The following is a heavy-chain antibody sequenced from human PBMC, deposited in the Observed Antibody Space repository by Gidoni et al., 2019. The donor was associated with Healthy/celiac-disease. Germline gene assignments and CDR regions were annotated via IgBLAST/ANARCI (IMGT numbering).Heavy chain of an antibody. V-gene: IGHV3-15*01. CDR2: IKSKPDGGTT. CDR1: GFTFSNAW. CDR3: TTVYDYVWGSYRYRLDY. D-gene: IGHD3-16*02. J-gene: IGHJ4*02. Sequence: EVQLVESGGGLVKPGGSLRLPCAASGFTFSNAWMSWVRQAPGKGLEWVGRIKSKPDGGTTDYAAPVKGRFTISRDDSKNTLYLQMNSLKTEDTAVYYCTTVYDYVWGSYRYRLDYWGQGTLVTVSS.